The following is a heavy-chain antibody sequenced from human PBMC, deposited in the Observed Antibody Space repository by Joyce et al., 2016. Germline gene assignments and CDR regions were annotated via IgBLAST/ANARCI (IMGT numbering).Heavy chain of an antibody. Sequence: EVQLVESGGGLVQPGGSLRLSCAASGIIFSNKEMNWVRQGPGKGLEWVSSINSDNSRIHYADSVRGRFTISRDNARNSLYLEMDYLRVDDTAIYYCTTPSCANWGQGSLVTVSS. J-gene: IGHJ4*02. V-gene: IGHV3-48*03. CDR3: TTPSCAN. CDR2: INSDNSRI. D-gene: IGHD2-2*01. CDR1: GIIFSNKE.